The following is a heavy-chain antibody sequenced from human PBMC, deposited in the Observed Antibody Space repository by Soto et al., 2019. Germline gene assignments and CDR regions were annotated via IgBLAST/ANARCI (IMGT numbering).Heavy chain of an antibody. J-gene: IGHJ4*02. CDR1: GGSISSGGYS. Sequence: PSETLSLTCAVSGGSISSGGYSWSWIRQPPGKGLEWIGYMYHSGSTYYNPSLKSRVTISIDRSKNQFSLKLSSVTAADTAVYYCARIHGQKTYYDSSGYRLDYWGPGTLVTVSS. D-gene: IGHD3-22*01. CDR3: ARIHGQKTYYDSSGYRLDY. V-gene: IGHV4-30-2*01. CDR2: MYHSGST.